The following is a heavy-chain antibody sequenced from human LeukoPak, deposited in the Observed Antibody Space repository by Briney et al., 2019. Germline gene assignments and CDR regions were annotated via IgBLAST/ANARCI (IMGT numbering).Heavy chain of an antibody. CDR2: IYYSGST. CDR1: GGSISSSSYY. Sequence: SETLSLTCTVSGGSISSSSYYWGWIRQPPGKGLEWIGSIYYSGSTYYNPSLKSRVTISVDTSKNQFSLKLSSVTAADTAVYYCASLNMVRGAIPNTDYWGQGTLVTVSS. CDR3: ASLNMVRGAIPNTDY. D-gene: IGHD3-10*01. J-gene: IGHJ4*02. V-gene: IGHV4-39*01.